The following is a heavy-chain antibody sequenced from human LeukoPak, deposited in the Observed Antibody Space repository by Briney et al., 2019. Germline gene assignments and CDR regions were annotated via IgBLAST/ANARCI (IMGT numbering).Heavy chain of an antibody. Sequence: PGGPLRLSCAASGFTFTNAWMTWARRAPGKGLEWVGRSKTTFDGETTEYAEPVKGRFTFSRDETKNTLYLQRNSLKTDDTAGYYCTAGERWLLRSSPNWGQGTLGTVSS. CDR1: GFTFTNAW. J-gene: IGHJ4*02. D-gene: IGHD4-23*01. CDR2: SKTTFDGETT. CDR3: TAGERWLLRSSPN. V-gene: IGHV3-15*01.